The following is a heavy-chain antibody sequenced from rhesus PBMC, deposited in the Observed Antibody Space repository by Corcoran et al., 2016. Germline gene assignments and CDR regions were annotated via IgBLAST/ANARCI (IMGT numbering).Heavy chain of an antibody. J-gene: IGHJ4*01. V-gene: IGHV3-100*02. D-gene: IGHD6-13*01. CDR3: TRDGGIAAGLDY. CDR1: GFTFSSYE. CDR2: ISESGVTI. Sequence: DVQLVESGGGLVKPGGSLRLSCVASGFTFSSYEMHWVRYAPGKGLEWVSVISESGVTIYYADSLKGRFTISRDNAKNSLFLQINSLRAEDTAVYYCTRDGGIAAGLDYWGQGVLVTVSS.